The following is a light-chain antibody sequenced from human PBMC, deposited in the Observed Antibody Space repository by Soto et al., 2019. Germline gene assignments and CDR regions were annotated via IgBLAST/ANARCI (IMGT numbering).Light chain of an antibody. Sequence: QSVLTQPPSVSEAPRQRVTISCSGSSSNIGNNAVNWYQQFPGKAPKLLIYYDDLLPSGVSDRFSGSKSGTSASLAISGLQSEDEADYYCAAWDDSLNAWVFGGGTKVTVL. V-gene: IGLV1-36*01. CDR1: SSNIGNNA. J-gene: IGLJ3*02. CDR2: YDD. CDR3: AAWDDSLNAWV.